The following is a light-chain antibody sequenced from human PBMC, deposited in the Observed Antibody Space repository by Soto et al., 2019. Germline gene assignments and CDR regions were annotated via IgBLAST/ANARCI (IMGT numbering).Light chain of an antibody. CDR3: QQLNS. CDR2: AAS. V-gene: IGKV1-9*01. Sequence: IKLTQSPSFLSASVGDRVTITCRASQGISSYLAWYQQKPGKAPKLLIYAASTLQSGVPSRFSGSGSGTEFTLTISSLQPEDFATYYCQQLNSFGPGTKVDIK. J-gene: IGKJ3*01. CDR1: QGISSY.